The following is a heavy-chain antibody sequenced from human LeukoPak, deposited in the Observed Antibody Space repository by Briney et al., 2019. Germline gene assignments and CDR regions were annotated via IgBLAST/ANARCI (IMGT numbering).Heavy chain of an antibody. V-gene: IGHV4-61*05. Sequence: SETLSLTCTVSGGSISSSSYYWGWIRQPPGKGLEWIGYIYYSGSTNCNPSLKSRVTISVDTSKNQFSLKLSSVTAADTAVYYCAGSRDGYNSQDYWGQGTLATVSS. CDR1: GGSISSSSYY. D-gene: IGHD5-24*01. J-gene: IGHJ4*02. CDR3: AGSRDGYNSQDY. CDR2: IYYSGST.